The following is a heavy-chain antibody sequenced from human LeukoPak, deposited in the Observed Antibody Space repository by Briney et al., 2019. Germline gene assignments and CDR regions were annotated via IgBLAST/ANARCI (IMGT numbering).Heavy chain of an antibody. CDR1: GFTFDDYG. J-gene: IGHJ4*02. D-gene: IGHD3-22*01. Sequence: PGGSLRLSCAASGFTFDDYGMSWVRQAPGKGLEWVSGINWHGGSTGYADSVKGRFTISRDNAKNSLYLQMNSLRAEDTALYYCARIRYYYDSSGYYYGPFDYWGQGTLVTVSS. CDR2: INWHGGST. CDR3: ARIRYYYDSSGYYYGPFDY. V-gene: IGHV3-20*04.